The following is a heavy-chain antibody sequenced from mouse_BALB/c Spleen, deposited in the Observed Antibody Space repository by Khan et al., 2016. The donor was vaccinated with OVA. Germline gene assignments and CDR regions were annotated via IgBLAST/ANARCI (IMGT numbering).Heavy chain of an antibody. CDR1: GFSLSRYS. J-gene: IGHJ4*01. V-gene: IGHV2-6-4*01. Sequence: VQGVESGPGLVAPSQSLSITCTVSGFSLSRYSIHWVRQPPGKGLEWLGMIWGGGSTDYNSTLKSRLSIGKDNSKSQVFLKMNSLQTDDTAMYXCARAYYRYDGYYAMDYWGQGTSVTVSS. D-gene: IGHD2-14*01. CDR2: IWGGGST. CDR3: ARAYYRYDGYYAMDY.